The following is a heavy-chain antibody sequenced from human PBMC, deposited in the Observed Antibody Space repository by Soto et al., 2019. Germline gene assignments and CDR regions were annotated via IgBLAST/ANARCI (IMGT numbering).Heavy chain of an antibody. CDR3: ARELYSTVRFDP. Sequence: QLQLVQSRAEVKKPGASVKVSCKASGYTFTSYDINWVRQATGQGLEWMGWMNPNSGNTGYAQKFQGRVTMTRNTSISTAYMELSSLRSDDTAVYYCARELYSTVRFDPWGQGTLVTVSS. CDR1: GYTFTSYD. J-gene: IGHJ5*02. CDR2: MNPNSGNT. D-gene: IGHD6-13*01. V-gene: IGHV1-8*01.